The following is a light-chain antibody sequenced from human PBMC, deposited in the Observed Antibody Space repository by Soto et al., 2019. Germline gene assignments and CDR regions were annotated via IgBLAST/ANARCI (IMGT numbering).Light chain of an antibody. CDR1: SSNIGARYN. Sequence: QSVLTQPPSVSGAPGQRVTISCTGSSSNIGARYNVHWYQHLPGTAPKLLIYGNSNRPSGVPDRFSGSKSGTSASLAITGLQAEDEADYYCQSYDDSLSAWVFGGGTKVTVL. V-gene: IGLV1-40*01. J-gene: IGLJ2*01. CDR3: QSYDDSLSAWV. CDR2: GNS.